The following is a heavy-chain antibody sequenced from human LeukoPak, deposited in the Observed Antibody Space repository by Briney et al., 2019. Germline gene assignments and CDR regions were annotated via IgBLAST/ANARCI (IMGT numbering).Heavy chain of an antibody. CDR3: ASPGIAAAGTGIDAFDI. CDR1: GYSFTSYW. V-gene: IGHV5-51*01. D-gene: IGHD6-13*01. J-gene: IGHJ3*02. Sequence: GEPLKISCKGSGYSFTSYWIGWVRQMPGKGLEWMGIIYPGDSDTRYSPSFQGQVTISADKSISTAYLQWSSLKASDTAMYYCASPGIAAAGTGIDAFDIWGQGTMVTVSS. CDR2: IYPGDSDT.